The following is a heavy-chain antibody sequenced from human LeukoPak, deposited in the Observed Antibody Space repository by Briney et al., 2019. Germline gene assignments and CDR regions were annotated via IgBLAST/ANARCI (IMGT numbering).Heavy chain of an antibody. CDR2: INSDGSST. J-gene: IGHJ4*02. CDR3: ARASTPFPRIAAAGVDY. D-gene: IGHD6-13*01. V-gene: IGHV3-74*01. CDR1: GFTFSSYW. Sequence: GGSLRLSCAASGFTFSSYWMHWVRQAPGKGLVWVSRINSDGSSTSYADSVKGRFTISRDNAKNTLYLQMNSLRAEDTAVYYCARASTPFPRIAAAGVDYWSQGTLVTVSS.